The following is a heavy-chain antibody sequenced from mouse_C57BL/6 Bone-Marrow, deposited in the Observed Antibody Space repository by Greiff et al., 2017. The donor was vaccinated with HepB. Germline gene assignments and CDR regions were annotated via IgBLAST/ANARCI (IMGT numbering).Heavy chain of an antibody. CDR2: ISSGGSYT. V-gene: IGHV5-6*01. D-gene: IGHD2-3*01. CDR3: ARHYDPLDY. J-gene: IGHJ2*01. CDR1: GFTFSSYG. Sequence: EVQLVESGGDLVKPGGSLKLSCAASGFTFSSYGMSWVRQTPDKRLEWVATISSGGSYTYYPDSVKGRFTISRDNAKNTLYLQMSSLKSEDTAMYYCARHYDPLDYWGQGTTLTVSS.